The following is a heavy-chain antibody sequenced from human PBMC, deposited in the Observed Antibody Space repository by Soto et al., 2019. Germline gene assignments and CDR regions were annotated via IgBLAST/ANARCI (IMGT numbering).Heavy chain of an antibody. CDR2: ISGSGGST. J-gene: IGHJ4*02. Sequence: LRLSCAASGFTFSSYAMSWVRQAPGKGLEWVSAISGSGGSTYYADSVKGRFTISRDNSKNTLYLQMNSLRAEDTAVYYCAKVLRRIAVAGFYYFDYWGQGTLVTVSS. CDR1: GFTFSSYA. V-gene: IGHV3-23*01. D-gene: IGHD6-19*01. CDR3: AKVLRRIAVAGFYYFDY.